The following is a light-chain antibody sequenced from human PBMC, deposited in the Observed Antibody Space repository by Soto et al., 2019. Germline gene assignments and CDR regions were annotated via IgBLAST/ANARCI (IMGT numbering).Light chain of an antibody. CDR1: ESVTTNN. V-gene: IGKV3-20*01. J-gene: IGKJ4*01. Sequence: EIELTQSPGTLSLSPGERDTLSCRASESVTTNNLAWYQQKPGQAPRLLIYGASSRATGIPDRISGRGSGTDFTLTISRLEPEDYAVYYCQHYGTSVLTFGGGTKVEIK. CDR3: QHYGTSVLT. CDR2: GAS.